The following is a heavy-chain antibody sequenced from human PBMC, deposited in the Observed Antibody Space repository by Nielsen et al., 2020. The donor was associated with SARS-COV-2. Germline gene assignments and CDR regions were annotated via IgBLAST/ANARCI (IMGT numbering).Heavy chain of an antibody. J-gene: IGHJ5*02. CDR2: IYYSGST. D-gene: IGHD4-17*01. CDR3: ARLPPNYGGYILNWFDP. Sequence: WIRQPPGKGLEWIGSIYYSGSTYYNPSLKSRVTISVDTSKNQFSLKLSSVTAADTAVYYCARLPPNYGGYILNWFDPWGQGTLVTVSS. V-gene: IGHV4-39*01.